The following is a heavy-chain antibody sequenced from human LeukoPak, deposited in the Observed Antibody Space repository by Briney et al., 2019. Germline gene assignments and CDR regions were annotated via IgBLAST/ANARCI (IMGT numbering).Heavy chain of an antibody. V-gene: IGHV4-59*01. CDR3: ARYIWGSYPTFEDY. CDR2: IYYSGST. J-gene: IGHJ4*02. D-gene: IGHD3-16*02. Sequence: SETLSLTCTVSGGSISSYYWSWIRQPPGKGLEWIGYIYYSGSTNYNHSLKSRVTISVDTSKNQFSLKLSSVTAADTAVYSCARYIWGSYPTFEDYWGQGTLVTVSS. CDR1: GGSISSYY.